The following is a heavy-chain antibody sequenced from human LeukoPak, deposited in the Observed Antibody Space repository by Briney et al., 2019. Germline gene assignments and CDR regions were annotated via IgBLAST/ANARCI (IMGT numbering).Heavy chain of an antibody. D-gene: IGHD5-18*01. CDR3: AKNRGYNFDMNAFDI. Sequence: GGSLRLSCAASGFTFSSYGMHWVRQAPGKGLEWVAFIRYDGSNKYYADSVKGRFTISRDNSKNTLYLQMNSLRAEDTAVYYCAKNRGYNFDMNAFDIWGQGTMVTVSS. V-gene: IGHV3-30*02. J-gene: IGHJ3*02. CDR2: IRYDGSNK. CDR1: GFTFSSYG.